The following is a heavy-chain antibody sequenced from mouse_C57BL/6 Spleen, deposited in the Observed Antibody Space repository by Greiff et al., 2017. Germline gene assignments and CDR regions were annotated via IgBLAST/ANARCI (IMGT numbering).Heavy chain of an antibody. V-gene: IGHV10-1*01. CDR3: VRPAY. Sequence: EVKVEESGGGLVQPIGSLKLSCAASGFRFNTYAMNWVRQAPGTGLEWVARIKSNSNNYATYYADSVKDRFTISRDDSESMLYLQLNNLKTEDTAMYYCVRPAYWGQGTLVTVSA. J-gene: IGHJ3*01. CDR2: IKSNSNNYAT. CDR1: GFRFNTYA.